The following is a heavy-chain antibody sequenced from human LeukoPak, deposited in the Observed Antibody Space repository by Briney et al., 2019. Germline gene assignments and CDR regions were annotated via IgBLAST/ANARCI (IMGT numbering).Heavy chain of an antibody. Sequence: SETLSLTCTVSGGSISSYYWSWIRQPPGKGLEWMGYIYYSGSTNYNPSPKSRVTISVDTSKNQFSLKLSSVTAADTAVYYCARGGSYYGWFDPWGQGTLVTVSS. CDR3: ARGGSYYGWFDP. D-gene: IGHD1-26*01. CDR2: IYYSGST. V-gene: IGHV4-59*01. CDR1: GGSISSYY. J-gene: IGHJ5*02.